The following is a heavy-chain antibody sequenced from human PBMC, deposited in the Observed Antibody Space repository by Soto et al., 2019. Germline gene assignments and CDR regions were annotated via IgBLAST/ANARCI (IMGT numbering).Heavy chain of an antibody. J-gene: IGHJ6*02. CDR3: VRSPGDFRYGLDV. D-gene: IGHD2-21*02. CDR1: GYSFTDYY. CDR2: INPNTGVT. V-gene: IGHV1-2*04. Sequence: QVQLMQSGAEVRKPGASVKVSCKASGYSFTDYYIHWVRQAPGQGLEWLGWINPNTGVTHFAQKFQGWVTMTRDTSISTAYMELNRLTSDDTAVYYCVRSPGDFRYGLDVWGQGTTVTVSS.